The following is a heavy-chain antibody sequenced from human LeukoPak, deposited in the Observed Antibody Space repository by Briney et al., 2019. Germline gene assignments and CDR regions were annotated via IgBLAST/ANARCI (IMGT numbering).Heavy chain of an antibody. D-gene: IGHD2-15*01. CDR3: ARDPPYCSGGSCYSTGDY. Sequence: PSETLSLTCTVSGGSISSSSYYWGWIRQPPGKGLEWIGSIYYSGSTYYNPSLKSRVTISVDTSKNQFSLKLSSVTAADTAVYYCARDPPYCSGGSCYSTGDYWGQGTLVTVSS. J-gene: IGHJ4*02. CDR2: IYYSGST. CDR1: GGSISSSSYY. V-gene: IGHV4-39*02.